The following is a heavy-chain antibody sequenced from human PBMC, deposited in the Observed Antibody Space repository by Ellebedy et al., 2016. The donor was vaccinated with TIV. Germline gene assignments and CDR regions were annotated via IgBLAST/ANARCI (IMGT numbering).Heavy chain of an antibody. CDR3: ARGMVYYDSSGPNY. J-gene: IGHJ4*02. D-gene: IGHD3-22*01. CDR2: IIPIFGTA. Sequence: SVKVSCXASGYTFTSYYMHWVRQAPGQGLEWMGGIIPIFGTANYAQKFQGRVTITADKSTSTAYMELSSLRSEDTAVYYCARGMVYYDSSGPNYWGQGTLVTVSS. CDR1: GYTFTSYY. V-gene: IGHV1-69*06.